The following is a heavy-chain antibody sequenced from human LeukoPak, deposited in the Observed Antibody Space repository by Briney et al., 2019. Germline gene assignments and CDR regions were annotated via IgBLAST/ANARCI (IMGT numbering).Heavy chain of an antibody. V-gene: IGHV3-30*03. D-gene: IGHD1-26*01. CDR2: ISHDGSNI. CDR1: GFTFYNYG. J-gene: IGHJ3*02. CDR3: AREGAFSGSSRPDAFDI. Sequence: PGGSLRLSCAASGFTFYNYGMHWVRQAPGKGLEWVAVISHDGSNIHYGDSVKGRFTISRDNSKNTLYLQMNSLRAEDTAVYYCAREGAFSGSSRPDAFDIWGQGTMVTVSS.